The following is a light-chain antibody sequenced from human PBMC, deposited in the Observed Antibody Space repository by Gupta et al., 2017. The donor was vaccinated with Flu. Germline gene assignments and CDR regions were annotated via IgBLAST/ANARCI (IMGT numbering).Light chain of an antibody. V-gene: IGLV1-44*01. Sequence: VTITCSGSSSNVGSNPGNWYQQLPGTAPKLLMYNNDQRPSGVPDRFSGSKSGTSASLATSGLQSEDEADYDGAAWDDSLNGCVVFGGGTKLTVL. CDR3: AAWDDSLNGCVV. CDR1: SSNVGSNP. CDR2: NND. J-gene: IGLJ2*01.